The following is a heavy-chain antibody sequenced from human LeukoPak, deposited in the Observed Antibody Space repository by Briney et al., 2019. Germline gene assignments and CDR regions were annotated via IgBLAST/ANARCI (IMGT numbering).Heavy chain of an antibody. CDR3: AKGYLTITMIKGDYFDY. CDR2: ISWNSGSI. J-gene: IGHJ4*02. Sequence: GRSLRLSCAASVFTFDDYAMHWGRQAPGKGLEWGSGISWNSGSIGYADSVKGRFTISRDNAKNSLYLKMNSLRAEDTALYYCAKGYLTITMIKGDYFDYWGQGTLVTVSS. D-gene: IGHD3-22*01. V-gene: IGHV3-9*01. CDR1: VFTFDDYA.